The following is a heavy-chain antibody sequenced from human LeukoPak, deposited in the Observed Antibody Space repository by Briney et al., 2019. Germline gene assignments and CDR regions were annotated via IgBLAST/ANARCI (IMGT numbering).Heavy chain of an antibody. CDR1: GFTFSSYA. CDR3: ATFGGYSGYDYWFDP. D-gene: IGHD5-12*01. V-gene: IGHV3-23*01. J-gene: IGHJ5*02. CDR2: ISGSGGST. Sequence: GGSLRLSCAASGFTFSSYAMSWVRQAPGKGLEWVSAISGSGGSTYYADSVKGRFTISRDNSKNTLYLQMNSLRAEDTAVYYCATFGGYSGYDYWFDPWGQGTLVTVSS.